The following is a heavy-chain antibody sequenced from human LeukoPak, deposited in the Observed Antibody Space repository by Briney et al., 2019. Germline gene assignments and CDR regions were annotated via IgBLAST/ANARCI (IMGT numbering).Heavy chain of an antibody. CDR2: IYYRGST. CDR3: AGSRRSGWSPGDY. CDR1: GGSISTQY. V-gene: IGHV4-59*11. Sequence: PSETLSLTCTVSGGSISTQYCSWIRQPPGKGLEWIGYIYYRGSTNYNPTLKSRVTISVDTSKNQFSLKLSSVSAADTAVYYCAGSRRSGWSPGDYWGQGTLVTVSS. D-gene: IGHD6-19*01. J-gene: IGHJ4*02.